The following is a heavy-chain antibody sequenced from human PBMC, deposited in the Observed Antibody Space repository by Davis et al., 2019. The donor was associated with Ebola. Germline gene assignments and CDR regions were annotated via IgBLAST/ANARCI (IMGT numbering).Heavy chain of an antibody. CDR3: AKVSSSSQNYYYMDV. J-gene: IGHJ6*03. CDR1: GFTFSSYS. D-gene: IGHD6-6*01. CDR2: ISSSSSYI. Sequence: PGGSLRLSCAASGFTFSSYSMNWVRQAPGKGLEWVSSISSSSSYIYYADSVKGRFTISRDNAKNSLYLQMNSLRAEDTAVYYCAKVSSSSQNYYYMDVWGKGTTVTVSS. V-gene: IGHV3-21*01.